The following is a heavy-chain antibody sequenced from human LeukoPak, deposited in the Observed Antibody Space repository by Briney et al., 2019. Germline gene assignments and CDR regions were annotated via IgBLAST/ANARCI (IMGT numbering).Heavy chain of an antibody. CDR2: INPSGGST. V-gene: IGHV1-46*01. CDR3: ARDPEGSGSGHADGMDV. J-gene: IGHJ6*02. CDR1: GYTLTELS. Sequence: ASVKVSCKVSGYTLTELSMHWVRQAPGQGLEWMGIINPSGGSTSYAQKFQGRVTMTRDTSTSTVYMELSSLRSEDTAVYYCARDPEGSGSGHADGMDVWGQGTTVTVSS. D-gene: IGHD3-10*01.